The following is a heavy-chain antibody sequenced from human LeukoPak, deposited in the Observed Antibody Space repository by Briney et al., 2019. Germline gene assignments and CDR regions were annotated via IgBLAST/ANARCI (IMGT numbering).Heavy chain of an antibody. CDR1: GFTFSSHA. V-gene: IGHV3-30-3*01. CDR3: ARDISGGYSFDY. CDR2: LSWDGNIK. D-gene: IGHD1-26*01. Sequence: GGSLRLSCAASGFTFSSHAMHWVRQAPGKGREWVSFLSWDGNIKYYTDSVKGRFTSSRDNSRNTLYLQMNSLGPQDTAVYYCARDISGGYSFDYWGQGTLVTVSS. J-gene: IGHJ4*02.